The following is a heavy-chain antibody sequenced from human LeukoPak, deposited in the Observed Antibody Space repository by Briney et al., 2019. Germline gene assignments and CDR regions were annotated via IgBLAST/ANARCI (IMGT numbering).Heavy chain of an antibody. Sequence: SGGSLRLSCAASGFTVSSNYMSWVRQAPGKGLEWVSVIYSGGSTYYADSVKGRFTISRDNSKNTLYLQMNSLRAEDTAVYYCAKASGHYDILTGYSYYFDYWGQGTLVTVSS. J-gene: IGHJ4*02. CDR1: GFTVSSNY. CDR2: IYSGGST. V-gene: IGHV3-53*01. D-gene: IGHD3-9*01. CDR3: AKASGHYDILTGYSYYFDY.